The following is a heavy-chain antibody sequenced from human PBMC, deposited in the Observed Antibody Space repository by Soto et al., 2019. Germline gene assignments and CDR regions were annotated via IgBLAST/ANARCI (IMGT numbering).Heavy chain of an antibody. J-gene: IGHJ4*02. CDR1: GGSFSSSG. D-gene: IGHD3-22*01. CDR2: IIPIFVTS. CDR3: ARSLDYHDYTGYSTVGVHFDY. Sequence: ASVKVSCKASGGSFSSSGISWVRQAPGQGLGWVGGIIPIFVTSHYAQKFQGRVTITADESTNTAYMELSSLTSEDTAVYYCARSLDYHDYTGYSTVGVHFDYWGLGTLVTVSS. V-gene: IGHV1-69*13.